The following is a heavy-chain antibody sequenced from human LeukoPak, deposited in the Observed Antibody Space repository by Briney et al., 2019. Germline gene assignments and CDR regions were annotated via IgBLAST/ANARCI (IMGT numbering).Heavy chain of an antibody. J-gene: IGHJ5*02. CDR1: GFTFSSYS. CDR2: ISSSSSYI. CDR3: ARGIPYSSSWYYALGSFDP. D-gene: IGHD6-13*01. V-gene: IGHV3-21*01. Sequence: GGSLRLSCAASGFTFSSYSMNWVRQAPGKGLEWVSSISSSSSYIYYADSVKGRFTISRDNAKNSLYLQMNSLRAEDTAVYYCARGIPYSSSWYYALGSFDPWGQGTLVTVSS.